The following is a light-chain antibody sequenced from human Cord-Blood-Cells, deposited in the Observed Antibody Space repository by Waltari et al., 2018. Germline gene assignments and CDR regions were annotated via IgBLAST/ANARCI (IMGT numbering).Light chain of an antibody. CDR1: HSLVHSDGKTY. Sequence: DIVMTQTSLSLSVTPAQPASISCYSSHSLVHSDGKTYLYWYLQKPGQSPPMLIYEVSNRFSGVPDKFSGGGSGTDFILIISRGEAEDVGVYYCMQSIQLPPTFGQGTKLEIK. CDR3: MQSIQLPPT. CDR2: EVS. J-gene: IGKJ2*01. V-gene: IGKV2D-29*02.